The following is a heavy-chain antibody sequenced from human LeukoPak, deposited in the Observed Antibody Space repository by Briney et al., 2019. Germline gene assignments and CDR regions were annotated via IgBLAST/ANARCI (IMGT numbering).Heavy chain of an antibody. D-gene: IGHD1-26*01. V-gene: IGHV1-24*01. CDR2: FDPEDGET. J-gene: IGHJ3*02. CDR1: GYTLTELS. Sequence: ASVKVSCKVSGYTLTELSMHWVRQAPGKGLEWMGGFDPEDGETIYAQKFQGRVTMTEDTSTDTAYMELSSLRSEDTAVYYCATMDSGSYPDAFDIWGQGTMVTVSS. CDR3: ATMDSGSYPDAFDI.